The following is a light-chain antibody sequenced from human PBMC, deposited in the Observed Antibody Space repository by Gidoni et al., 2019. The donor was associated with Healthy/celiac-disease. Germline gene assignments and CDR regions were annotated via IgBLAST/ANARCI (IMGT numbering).Light chain of an antibody. J-gene: IGKJ2*01. Sequence: DIQLTQSPSFLSESVGDRVTITCRASQDISSYLALYQQKPGKAPELLIYAASIFESGVPSRFSGRRARTEFTLTISSLQPADFATYYCQQLNSYAFGQGTKVDSK. CDR1: QDISSY. CDR3: QQLNSYA. CDR2: AAS. V-gene: IGKV1-9*01.